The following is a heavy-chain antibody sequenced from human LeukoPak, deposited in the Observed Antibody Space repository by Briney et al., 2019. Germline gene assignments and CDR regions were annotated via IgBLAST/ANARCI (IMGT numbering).Heavy chain of an antibody. J-gene: IGHJ1*01. CDR3: ASRLGYFQH. CDR1: GGSFSGYY. D-gene: IGHD3-16*01. Sequence: SETLSLTCAVYGGSFSGYYWSWIRQPPGKGLEWIGEINHSGSTNYNPSLKSRVTISVDTSKNQFSLKLSSVTAADTAVYYCASRLGYFQHWGQGTLVTVSS. CDR2: INHSGST. V-gene: IGHV4-34*01.